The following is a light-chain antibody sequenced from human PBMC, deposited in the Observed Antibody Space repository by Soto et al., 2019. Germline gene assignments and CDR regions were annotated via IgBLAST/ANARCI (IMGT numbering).Light chain of an antibody. Sequence: QSVLNKPASVYGSPRQCVTISCTTTSSDVENYKLVSWYQQHPGKAPKLIIYEVTKRPSGVSNRFSGSKSANTASLTISGLQPEDEADYYCCSSVGSYVFGTGTKVTVL. CDR3: CSSVGSYV. V-gene: IGLV2-23*02. J-gene: IGLJ1*01. CDR1: SSDVENYKL. CDR2: EVT.